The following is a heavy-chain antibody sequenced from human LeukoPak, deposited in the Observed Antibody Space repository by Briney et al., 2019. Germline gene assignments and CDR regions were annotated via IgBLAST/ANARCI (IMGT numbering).Heavy chain of an antibody. CDR2: IIPIFGTS. D-gene: IGHD6-13*01. J-gene: IGHJ4*02. V-gene: IGHV1-69*06. Sequence: SVKVSCKASGYTFTSYYMHWVRQAPGQGLEWMGGIIPIFGTSNYAQKFQGRVTITADKSTSTAYMELSSLRSEDTAVYYCAKSSIIAAAGPYYFDYWGQGTLVTVSS. CDR1: GYTFTSYY. CDR3: AKSSIIAAAGPYYFDY.